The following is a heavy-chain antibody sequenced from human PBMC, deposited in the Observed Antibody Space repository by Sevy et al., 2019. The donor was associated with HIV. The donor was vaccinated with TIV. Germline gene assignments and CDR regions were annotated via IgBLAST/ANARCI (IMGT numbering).Heavy chain of an antibody. V-gene: IGHV3-9*01. Sequence: GGSLRLSCAASGLILRDRAMHWVRQTPGKGLEWVSGMTMYSGSEDYADFVKGRFTISRDNAKNSLNLPMDSLTLEDTALYYCVIEIESGGANFWGQGTLVTVSS. CDR2: MTMYSGSE. D-gene: IGHD2-21*01. CDR1: GLILRDRA. CDR3: VIEIESGGANF. J-gene: IGHJ1*01.